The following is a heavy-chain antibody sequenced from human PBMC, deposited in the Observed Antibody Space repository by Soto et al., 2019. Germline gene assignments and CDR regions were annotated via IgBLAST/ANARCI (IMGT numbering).Heavy chain of an antibody. V-gene: IGHV3-74*03. CDR1: GFTFNNYW. CDR3: AKDPDDYVWGSYRYSLPDY. J-gene: IGHJ4*02. Sequence: GGSLRLSCAASGFTFNNYWMHWVRQAPGKGLVWVSRINIDGSSTTYADFVKGRFTISRDNAKNTLYLQMNSLRAEDTAVYYCAKDPDDYVWGSYRYSLPDYWGQGTPVTVSS. D-gene: IGHD3-16*02. CDR2: INIDGSST.